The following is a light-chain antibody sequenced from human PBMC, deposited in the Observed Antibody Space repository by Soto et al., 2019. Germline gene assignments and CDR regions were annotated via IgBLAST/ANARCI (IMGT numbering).Light chain of an antibody. V-gene: IGKV3-20*01. CDR3: HQYGSLYT. CDR2: GAS. J-gene: IGKJ2*01. CDR1: QSVSSNY. Sequence: EIVLTQSPGTLSLSPGERATLSCRASQSVSSNYLAWYQQKPGQAPRLLIYGASSRATGIPDRFSGSGSGTAFTLTISRLEPEDFAVYYCHQYGSLYTFGQGNKVEIK.